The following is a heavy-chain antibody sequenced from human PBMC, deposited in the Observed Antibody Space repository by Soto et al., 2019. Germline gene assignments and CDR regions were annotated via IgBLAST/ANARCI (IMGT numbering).Heavy chain of an antibody. CDR2: MNPNSGNT. CDR3: ARGTEITMVRGVIIGYYYYGMDV. CDR1: GYTFTSYD. J-gene: IGHJ6*02. D-gene: IGHD3-10*01. Sequence: ASVQVSCKASGYTFTSYDINWVRQATGQGLEWMGWMNPNSGNTGYAQKFQGRVTMTRNTSISTAYMELSSLRSEDTAVYYCARGTEITMVRGVIIGYYYYGMDVWGQGTTVTVSS. V-gene: IGHV1-8*01.